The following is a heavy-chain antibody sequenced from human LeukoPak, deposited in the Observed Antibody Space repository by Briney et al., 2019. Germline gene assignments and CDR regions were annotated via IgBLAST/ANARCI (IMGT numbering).Heavy chain of an antibody. V-gene: IGHV3-30*04. J-gene: IGHJ4*02. CDR3: AGDGGHYYDSSGYYNPVDY. CDR1: GFTFSSYA. CDR2: ISYDGSNK. D-gene: IGHD3-22*01. Sequence: GGSLRLSCAASGFTFSSYAMHWVRQAPGKGLEWVAVISYDGSNKYYADSVKGRFTISRDNSKNTLCLQMNSLRAEDTAVYYCAGDGGHYYDSSGYYNPVDYWGQGTLVTVSS.